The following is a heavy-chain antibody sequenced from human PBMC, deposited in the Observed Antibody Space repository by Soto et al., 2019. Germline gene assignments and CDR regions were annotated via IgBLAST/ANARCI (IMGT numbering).Heavy chain of an antibody. CDR2: IYLDDDK. V-gene: IGHV2-5*02. CDR1: GFSLSTSGVG. J-gene: IGHJ4*02. D-gene: IGHD3-10*01. Sequence: QITLKESGPTLVKPTQTLTLTCTFSGFSLSTSGVGVGWIRQPPGKALEWLALIYLDDDKGYRPSLKRRLTITTYSSKNLVVLTLTNLDAVDTATYYCGSGGGTTYYRPCFDYWGQGPLVTVSS. CDR3: GSGGGTTYYRPCFDY.